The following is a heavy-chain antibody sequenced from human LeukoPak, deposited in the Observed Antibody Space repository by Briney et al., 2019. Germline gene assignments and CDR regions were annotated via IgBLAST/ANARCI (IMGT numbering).Heavy chain of an antibody. CDR3: ARDPGTIAACPVSWFDP. CDR1: GFTYSSYS. J-gene: IGHJ5*02. CDR2: ISSSSSYI. Sequence: GGSLRLACAASGFTYSSYSMNWVRQAPGKGLEWVSSISSSSSYIYYADSVKGRFTISRDNAKNSLYLQMNSLRAEDTAVYYCARDPGTIAACPVSWFDPWGQGTLVTVSS. D-gene: IGHD6-6*01. V-gene: IGHV3-21*01.